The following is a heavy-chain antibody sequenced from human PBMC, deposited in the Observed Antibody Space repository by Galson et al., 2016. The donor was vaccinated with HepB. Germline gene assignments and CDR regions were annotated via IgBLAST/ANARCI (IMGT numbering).Heavy chain of an antibody. J-gene: IGHJ4*02. CDR1: GFTFSTYT. D-gene: IGHD4-23*01. Sequence: SLRLSCAASGFTFSTYTMHWIRQAPGEGLQWVSPITGDRAHAYYADSVKGRFTISRDNRKNSLYLQMNSLRTEDTALYYCAKDHGGSSGFDFWAQGTLVTVSS. V-gene: IGHV3-43*01. CDR3: AKDHGGSSGFDF. CDR2: ITGDRAHA.